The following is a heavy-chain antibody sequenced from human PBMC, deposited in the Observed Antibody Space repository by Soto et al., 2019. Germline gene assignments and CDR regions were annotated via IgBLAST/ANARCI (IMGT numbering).Heavy chain of an antibody. CDR2: IYAGGST. V-gene: IGHV3-53*01. CDR3: ARDNRRGGAYYFEY. CDR1: GFIVSSNY. D-gene: IGHD4-17*01. Sequence: EVQLVESGGGLIQPGGSLRLSCAASGFIVSSNYMSWVRQAPGKGLEWVSVIYAGGSTYYADSVKGRFTISRDNSTNMLYLQMKSLGAEDTAVYYCARDNRRGGAYYFEYWGQGTLVTVSS. J-gene: IGHJ4*02.